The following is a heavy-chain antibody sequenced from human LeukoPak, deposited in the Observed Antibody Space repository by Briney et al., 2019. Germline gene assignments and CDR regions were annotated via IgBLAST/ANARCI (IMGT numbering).Heavy chain of an antibody. CDR1: GLTVSSSY. J-gene: IGHJ3*02. CDR2: IYNDGST. V-gene: IGHV3-53*01. CDR3: ARNILFAFDI. Sequence: GGSLRLSCAAPGLTVSSSYMSWVRQAPGKGLEWVSIIYNDGSTYYADSMKGRFTISRDNSKNTLYLQVNSLRAEDTAMYYCARNILFAFDIWGQGTMVTVSS. D-gene: IGHD2/OR15-2a*01.